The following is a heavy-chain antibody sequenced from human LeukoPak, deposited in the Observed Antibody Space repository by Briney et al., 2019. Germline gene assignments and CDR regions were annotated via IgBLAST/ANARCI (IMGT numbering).Heavy chain of an antibody. CDR2: ISGSGGGT. CDR3: AKAPYYSSHYAFDI. V-gene: IGHV3-23*01. D-gene: IGHD6-13*01. Sequence: GGSFRLSCAASGFTFSNAWMSCVRQAPGKGLEWGSAISGSGGGTYYADSVKGGFTISRDNSKNSLYLPMNSLRAEDTAVYYCAKAPYYSSHYAFDIWGQGTMVTVSS. CDR1: GFTFSNAW. J-gene: IGHJ3*02.